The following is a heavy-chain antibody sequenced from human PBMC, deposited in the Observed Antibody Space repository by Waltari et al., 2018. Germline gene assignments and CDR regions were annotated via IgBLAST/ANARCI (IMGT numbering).Heavy chain of an antibody. CDR1: GYTFPSYD. V-gene: IGHV1-8*02. CDR3: ARGRSGSYLLHDAFDI. J-gene: IGHJ3*02. D-gene: IGHD1-26*01. Sequence: QVQLVQSGAEVKKPGASVKVSCKASGYTFPSYDINWVRQATGQGLEWMGWMNPNSGNTGYAQKFQGRVTMTRNTSISTAYMELSSLRSEDTAVYYCARGRSGSYLLHDAFDIWGQGTMVTVSS. CDR2: MNPNSGNT.